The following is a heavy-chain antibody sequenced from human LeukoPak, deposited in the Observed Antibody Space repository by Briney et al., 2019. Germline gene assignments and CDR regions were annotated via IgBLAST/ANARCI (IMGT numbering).Heavy chain of an antibody. D-gene: IGHD2-2*01. V-gene: IGHV4-39*07. Sequence: PSETLSLTCTVSGGSISSSSYYWGWIRQPPGKGLEWIVSIYYSGSTYYNPSLKSRVTISVDTSKKQFSLMLSPGTAADTAVYYCARGRGDIVVVPAARAYNAFQFDPWGQGTLVTVSS. CDR3: ARGRGDIVVVPAARAYNAFQFDP. CDR1: GGSISSSSYY. CDR2: IYYSGST. J-gene: IGHJ5*02.